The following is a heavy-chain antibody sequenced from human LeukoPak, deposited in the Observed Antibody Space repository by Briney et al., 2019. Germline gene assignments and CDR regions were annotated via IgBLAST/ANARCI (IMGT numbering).Heavy chain of an antibody. D-gene: IGHD2-15*01. Sequence: PSQTLSLTCTVSGASISSADFFWSWIRQPPGKGPEWIGYTHYSGRTYYNPSLRSRLTISADTSKNQFSLRLSSVTAADTAVYYCARAYCSGNTCYGLDYWGRGTLVTVSS. J-gene: IGHJ4*02. CDR3: ARAYCSGNTCYGLDY. V-gene: IGHV4-30-4*08. CDR2: THYSGRT. CDR1: GASISSADFF.